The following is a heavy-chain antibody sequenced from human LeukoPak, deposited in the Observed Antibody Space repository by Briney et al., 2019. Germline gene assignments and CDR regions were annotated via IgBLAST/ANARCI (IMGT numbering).Heavy chain of an antibody. CDR3: ARAAVAGPNYYYYGMDV. D-gene: IGHD6-19*01. Sequence: ASVKVSCKASGYTFTTYAIHWVRQAPGQGLEWMGWINTNTGNPTYAQGFTGRFVFSLDTSVSTAYLQISSLKAEDTAVYYCARAAVAGPNYYYYGMDVWGQGTTVTVSS. CDR2: INTNTGNP. J-gene: IGHJ6*02. CDR1: GYTFTTYA. V-gene: IGHV7-4-1*02.